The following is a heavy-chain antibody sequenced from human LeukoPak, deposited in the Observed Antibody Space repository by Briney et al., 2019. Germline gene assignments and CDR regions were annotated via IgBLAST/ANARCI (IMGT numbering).Heavy chain of an antibody. J-gene: IGHJ4*02. D-gene: IGHD1-7*01. CDR1: GFTFSSYE. CDR3: ARDLSGSTAYFDY. CDR2: ISSSGSDI. V-gene: IGHV3-48*03. Sequence: GGSLRLSCAASGFTFSSYEMNWVRQAPGKGLEWVSYISSSGSDIYYADSVKGRFTISRDNAKNSLYLQMNSLRAEDTAVYYCARDLSGSTAYFDYWGQGTLVTVSS.